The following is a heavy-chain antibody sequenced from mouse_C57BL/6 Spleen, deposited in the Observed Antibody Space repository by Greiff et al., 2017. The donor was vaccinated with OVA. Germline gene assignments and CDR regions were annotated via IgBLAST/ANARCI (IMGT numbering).Heavy chain of an antibody. D-gene: IGHD2-5*01. CDR1: GYTFTSYG. V-gene: IGHV1-81*01. Sequence: QVQLKESGAELARPGASVKLSCKASGYTFTSYGISWVKQRTGQGLEWIGEIYPRSGNTYYNEKFKGKATLTADKSSSTAYMELRSLTSEDSAVYFCARSDYSNYDAYWGQGTLVTVSA. CDR3: ARSDYSNYDAY. J-gene: IGHJ3*01. CDR2: IYPRSGNT.